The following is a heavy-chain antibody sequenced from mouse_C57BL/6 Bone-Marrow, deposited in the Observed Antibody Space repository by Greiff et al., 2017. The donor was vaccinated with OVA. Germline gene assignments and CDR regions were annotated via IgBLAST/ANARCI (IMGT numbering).Heavy chain of an antibody. J-gene: IGHJ2*01. Sequence: QVQLKESGPELVKPGASVKISCKASGYAFSSSWMNWVKQRPGKGLEWIGRIYTGDGDTNYNGKFKGKATLTADKSSSTAYMQLSSLTSVDSAVYVSASRGYYYGSSYDYWGQGTTLTVSS. V-gene: IGHV1-82*01. CDR3: ASRGYYYGSSYDY. CDR1: GYAFSSSW. D-gene: IGHD1-1*01. CDR2: IYTGDGDT.